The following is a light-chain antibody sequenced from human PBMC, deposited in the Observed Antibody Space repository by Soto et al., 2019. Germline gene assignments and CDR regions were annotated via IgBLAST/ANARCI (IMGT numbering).Light chain of an antibody. CDR2: GAS. J-gene: IGKJ1*01. Sequence: EIVLTQSPGTLSLSPGERATLSCRASQSVSSSSLAWYQQKPGQGPRLLVDGASSRATGIPDRFSGSGSGTDFTLTISSLEPEDFAVYYCQQYGSSPRTFGQGTKVEIK. CDR1: QSVSSSS. CDR3: QQYGSSPRT. V-gene: IGKV3-20*01.